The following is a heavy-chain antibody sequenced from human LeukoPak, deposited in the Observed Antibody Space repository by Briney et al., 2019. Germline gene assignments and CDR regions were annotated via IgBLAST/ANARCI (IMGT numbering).Heavy chain of an antibody. Sequence: ASVKVSFKPSGYTFTDYYMHWVRQAPGQGLEWMGWINPNSGGTNYAQKFQGRVTMTRDTSISTAYMELSRLRFDDTAMYYCARGPNWGTDYWGQGTLVTVSS. D-gene: IGHD7-27*01. J-gene: IGHJ4*02. CDR2: INPNSGGT. V-gene: IGHV1-2*02. CDR3: ARGPNWGTDY. CDR1: GYTFTDYY.